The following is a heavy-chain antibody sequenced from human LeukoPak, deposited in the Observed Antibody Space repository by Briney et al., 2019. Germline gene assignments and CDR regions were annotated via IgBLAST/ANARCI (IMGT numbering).Heavy chain of an antibody. Sequence: PGGSLRLSCAASRSTFSSYAMTWVRQAPGKGLEWVSRINDSGGRTYYADSVKGRFTISRDNSKTMLHLQMNSLRAEDTAVYYCANAKSPIFSSGRYYFDYWGQGTLVTVSS. D-gene: IGHD6-19*01. CDR3: ANAKSPIFSSGRYYFDY. V-gene: IGHV3-23*01. CDR1: RSTFSSYA. CDR2: INDSGGRT. J-gene: IGHJ4*02.